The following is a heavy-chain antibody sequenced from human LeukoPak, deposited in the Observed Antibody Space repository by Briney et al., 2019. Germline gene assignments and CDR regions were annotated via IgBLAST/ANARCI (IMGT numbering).Heavy chain of an antibody. J-gene: IGHJ4*02. CDR3: ARLSYYDSSGYYQKHLYYFDY. D-gene: IGHD3-22*01. CDR2: IYYSGST. Sequence: SETLSLTCTVSGGSISSYYWSWMRQPPGKGLEWIGYIYYSGSTNYNPSLKSRVTISVDTSKNQFSLWLTSVTAADTAVYYCARLSYYDSSGYYQKHLYYFDYWGQGTLVTVSS. V-gene: IGHV4-59*01. CDR1: GGSISSYY.